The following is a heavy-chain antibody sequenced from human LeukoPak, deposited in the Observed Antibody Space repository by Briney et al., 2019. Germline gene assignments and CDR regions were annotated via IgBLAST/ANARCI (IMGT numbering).Heavy chain of an antibody. CDR1: GFTFSRYS. CDR2: ISSSSSYI. Sequence: GGSLRLSCAASGFTFSRYSMNWVRQAPGKGLEWVSSISSSSSYIYYADSVKGRFTISRDNAKNSLYLQMNSLRAEDTAVYYCARVSYCGGDCSTGSFDYWGQGTLVTVSS. CDR3: ARVSYCGGDCSTGSFDY. V-gene: IGHV3-21*01. D-gene: IGHD2-21*02. J-gene: IGHJ4*01.